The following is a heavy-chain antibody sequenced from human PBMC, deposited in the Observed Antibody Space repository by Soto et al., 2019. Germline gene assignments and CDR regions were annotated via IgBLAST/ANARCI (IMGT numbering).Heavy chain of an antibody. Sequence: QVQLVQSGAEVKKPGSSVKVSCKASGGTFSSYAISWVRQAPGQGLKWMGGIIPIFGTANYAQKFQGRVTMTADESTSTAYMELSSLRSEDTAVYYCGVFGSGNYYYGMDVWGQGTTVTVSS. V-gene: IGHV1-69*12. CDR2: IIPIFGTA. J-gene: IGHJ6*02. D-gene: IGHD6-6*01. CDR3: GVFGSGNYYYGMDV. CDR1: GGTFSSYA.